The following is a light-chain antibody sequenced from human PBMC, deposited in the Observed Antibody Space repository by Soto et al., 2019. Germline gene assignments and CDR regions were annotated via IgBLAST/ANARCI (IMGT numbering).Light chain of an antibody. CDR1: QSISSL. J-gene: IGKJ1*01. CDR3: QQSFSTPPT. CDR2: AAS. V-gene: IGKV1-39*01. Sequence: DIQMTQSPSSLSASVGDRVTITCRASQSISSLLTWYQQKAGKAPKLLIYAASSLQSGVPSRFSGSGSGTDFTLTISSLQPEDFASYYCQQSFSTPPTFGQGTKVDIK.